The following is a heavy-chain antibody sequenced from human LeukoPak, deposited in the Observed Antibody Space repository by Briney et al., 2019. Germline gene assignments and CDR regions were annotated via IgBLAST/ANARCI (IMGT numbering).Heavy chain of an antibody. CDR1: GDSISTSNYY. CDR3: ARPYGSGSYFDY. CDR2: IYYSGIT. V-gene: IGHV4-39*01. J-gene: IGHJ4*02. D-gene: IGHD3-10*01. Sequence: PSETLSLTCTVSGDSISTSNYYWGWIRQSPGKGLEWIGNIYYSGITYSNPSLTSRVTISLDTSKNQFSLKLSSVTAADTAVYYCARPYGSGSYFDYWGQGTLVTVSS.